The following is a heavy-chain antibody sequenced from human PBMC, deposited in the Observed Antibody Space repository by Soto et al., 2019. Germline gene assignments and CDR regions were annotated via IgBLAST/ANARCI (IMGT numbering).Heavy chain of an antibody. J-gene: IGHJ5*02. CDR3: ARDHGGSYQADSFDP. V-gene: IGHV1-18*01. CDR1: GYTFTTYG. CDR2: ISPYDGDT. D-gene: IGHD1-26*01. Sequence: QVQLVQSGVEVKKPGASVKVSCKASGYTFTTYGISWVRQAPGQGLEWMGWISPYDGDTNYADTLQGRVTLTTDPSTTTAYMELRSLRSDDTAMYYCARDHGGSYQADSFDPWGQGTLVIVSS.